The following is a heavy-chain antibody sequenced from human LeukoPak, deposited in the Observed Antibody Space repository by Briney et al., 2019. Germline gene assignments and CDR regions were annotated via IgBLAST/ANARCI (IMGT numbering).Heavy chain of an antibody. D-gene: IGHD3-3*01. V-gene: IGHV3-30-3*01. CDR3: ATLYDFPSDF. Sequence: GRSLTLSCATSGFNFSGFAMNWVRQAPGKGPKWVAVISYNGDNKYYADSVKGRFIISRDNSKNTLFLQLNSLRPEDTAVYYCATLYDFPSDFWGQGTLVTGSS. CDR2: ISYNGDNK. J-gene: IGHJ4*02. CDR1: GFNFSGFA.